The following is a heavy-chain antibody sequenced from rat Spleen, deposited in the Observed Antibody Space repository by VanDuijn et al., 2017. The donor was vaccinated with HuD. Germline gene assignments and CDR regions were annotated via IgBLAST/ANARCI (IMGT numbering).Heavy chain of an antibody. J-gene: IGHJ2*01. CDR3: TTGLYYPGITPFDY. V-gene: IGHV5-20*01. D-gene: IGHD1-4*01. CDR1: GFTFSNYW. CDR2: ISYDGGST. Sequence: EVQLVETGGGLVQPGRSLKVSCVASGFTFSNYWMYWIRQAPKKGLEWVAYISYDGGSTYYRDSVKGRFTISRDNAKSTLYLQMDSLRSEDTATYYCTTGLYYPGITPFDYWGQGVMVTVSS.